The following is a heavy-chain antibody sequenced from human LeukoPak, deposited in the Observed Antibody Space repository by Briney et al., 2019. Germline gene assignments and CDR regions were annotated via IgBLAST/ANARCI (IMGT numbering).Heavy chain of an antibody. D-gene: IGHD3-10*01. J-gene: IGHJ6*02. CDR2: IYYSGST. CDR1: GGSISSYY. V-gene: IGHV4-59*01. Sequence: PSETLSLTCTVSGGSISSYYWNWIRQPPGEGLEWIGYIYYSGSTNYNPSLKSRVTISVDTSKNQFSLKLNSVTAADTAVYYCAGSLQYNNNNYFYYGMDVWGQGTTVTVSS. CDR3: AGSLQYNNNNYFYYGMDV.